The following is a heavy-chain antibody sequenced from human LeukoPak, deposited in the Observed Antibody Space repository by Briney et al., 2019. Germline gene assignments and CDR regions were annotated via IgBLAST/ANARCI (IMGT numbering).Heavy chain of an antibody. D-gene: IGHD3-10*01. J-gene: IGHJ5*02. CDR2: INKDGSQT. Sequence: PGGSLRLSCAASGFTFSTYWMSWVRQAPGKGLEWVANINKDGSQTYYVDSMRGRFTISRDNAKNSVFLQMDSLTAEDTAVYYCARETYYSGSGPGGWFDPWGQGTLVTVSS. V-gene: IGHV3-7*01. CDR1: GFTFSTYW. CDR3: ARETYYSGSGPGGWFDP.